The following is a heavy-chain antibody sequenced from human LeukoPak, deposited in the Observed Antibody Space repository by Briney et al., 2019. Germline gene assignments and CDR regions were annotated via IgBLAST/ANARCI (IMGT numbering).Heavy chain of an antibody. D-gene: IGHD3-22*01. Sequence: GGSLRLSCAASGFTFSSYAMSWVRQAPGKGLEWVSGLSNSGDSRYYADSVQGRFTISRDNSQNTLYLQMNSLRAEDTAVYYCAKGTMIVVLGGYWGQGTLVTVSS. CDR2: LSNSGDSR. J-gene: IGHJ4*02. CDR1: GFTFSSYA. CDR3: AKGTMIVVLGGY. V-gene: IGHV3-23*01.